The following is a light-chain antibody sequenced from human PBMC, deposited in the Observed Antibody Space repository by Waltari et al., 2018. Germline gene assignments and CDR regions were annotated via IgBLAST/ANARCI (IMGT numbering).Light chain of an antibody. CDR2: DVS. CDR1: ESVSSN. CDR3: QQYNKWPPIT. V-gene: IGKV3-15*01. Sequence: EIVMTQSPATLSVSLGERVTLSCRASESVSSNIAWYQQKPGQVPRLVMYDVSTRATGIPARFRGSGSGTGFTLTISSPQSEDFAVYYCQQYNKWPPITFGQGTRLEIK. J-gene: IGKJ5*01.